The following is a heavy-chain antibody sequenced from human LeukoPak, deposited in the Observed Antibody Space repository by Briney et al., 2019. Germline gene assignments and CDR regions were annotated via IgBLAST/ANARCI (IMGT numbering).Heavy chain of an antibody. CDR1: GYTFTGYY. J-gene: IGHJ6*03. Sequence: GASVKVSCKASGYTFTGYYMHWVRQAPGQGLEWMGWINPNSGGTNYAQKFQGRVTMTRDTSISTAYMELSRLRSDDTAVYYCARDLTPGVSSWSYYYYYYMDVWGKGTTVTVSS. CDR2: INPNSGGT. CDR3: ARDLTPGVSSWSYYYYYYMDV. D-gene: IGHD6-13*01. V-gene: IGHV1-2*02.